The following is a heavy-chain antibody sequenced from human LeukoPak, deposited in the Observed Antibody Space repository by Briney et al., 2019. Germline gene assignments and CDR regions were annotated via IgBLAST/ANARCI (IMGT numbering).Heavy chain of an antibody. CDR1: GYTFSDYY. D-gene: IGHD5-12*01. J-gene: IGHJ4*02. V-gene: IGHV1-2*02. CDR2: INSNSGGP. Sequence: ASVKVSCKTSGYTFSDYYMHWVRQAPGQGLEWMGWINSNSGGPKYAQKFQGRVTMTRDTSISTVYMELNTLISDDTAIYYCARYLSGYDYFDYWGQGTLVTVSS. CDR3: ARYLSGYDYFDY.